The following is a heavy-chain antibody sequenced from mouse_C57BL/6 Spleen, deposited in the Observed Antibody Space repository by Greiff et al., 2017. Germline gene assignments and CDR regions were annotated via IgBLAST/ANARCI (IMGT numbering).Heavy chain of an antibody. CDR3: TSVNYYGSSYEGGYFDY. J-gene: IGHJ2*01. V-gene: IGHV5-9-1*02. CDR2: ISSGGDYI. Sequence: EVQRVESGEGLVKPGGSLKLSCAASGFTFSSYAMSWVRQTPEKRLEWVAYISSGGDYIYYADTVKGRFTISRDNARNTLYLQMSSLKSEDTAMYYCTSVNYYGSSYEGGYFDYWGQGTTLTVSS. CDR1: GFTFSSYA. D-gene: IGHD1-1*01.